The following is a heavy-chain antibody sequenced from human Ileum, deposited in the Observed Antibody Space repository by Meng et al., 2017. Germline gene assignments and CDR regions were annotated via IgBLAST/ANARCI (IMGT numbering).Heavy chain of an antibody. CDR1: GYDLTRSTSW. D-gene: IGHD2-2*01. CDR3: ARQIDSSTDY. Sequence: VESLKISCEVSGYDLTRSTSWIAWVRQMPGTGLELMGIINPRDFDIKYSPSFQGQVTISVDKSIWTAYLQWSSLRASDSAMYYCARQIDSSTDYWGQGTLVTVSS. J-gene: IGHJ4*02. V-gene: IGHV5-51*01. CDR2: INPRDFDI.